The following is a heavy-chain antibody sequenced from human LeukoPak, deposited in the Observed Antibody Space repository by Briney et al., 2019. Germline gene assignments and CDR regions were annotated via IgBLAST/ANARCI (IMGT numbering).Heavy chain of an antibody. J-gene: IGHJ4*02. Sequence: PGGSLRLSCAASGFTFSSYAMSWVRQAPGKGLEWVSAISGGGGSTYYADSVKGRFTISRDNSKNTLFLQMNSLRAEDTAVYYCAKVIRDGYNYFDYWGQGTLVTVSS. CDR1: GFTFSSYA. CDR2: ISGGGGST. D-gene: IGHD5-24*01. V-gene: IGHV3-23*01. CDR3: AKVIRDGYNYFDY.